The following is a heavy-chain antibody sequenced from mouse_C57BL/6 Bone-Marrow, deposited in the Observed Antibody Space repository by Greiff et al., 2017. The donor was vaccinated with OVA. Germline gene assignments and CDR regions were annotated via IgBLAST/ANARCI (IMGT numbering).Heavy chain of an antibody. CDR1: GYTFTSYW. J-gene: IGHJ3*01. Sequence: QVQLQQPGAELVKPGASVKLSCKASGYTFTSYWMQWVKQRPGQGLEWIGEIDPSDSYTNYNHKFKGKATLTVDTSSSTAYMQLSSLTSEDSAVYYCARIYDGYYTFAYWGQGTLVTVSA. CDR2: IDPSDSYT. V-gene: IGHV1-50*01. CDR3: ARIYDGYYTFAY. D-gene: IGHD2-3*01.